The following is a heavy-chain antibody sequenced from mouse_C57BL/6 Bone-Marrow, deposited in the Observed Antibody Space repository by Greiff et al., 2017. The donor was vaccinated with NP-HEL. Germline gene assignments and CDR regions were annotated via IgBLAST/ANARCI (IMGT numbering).Heavy chain of an antibody. CDR1: GYTFTSYW. CDR2: IDPSDSET. D-gene: IGHD4-1*01. Sequence: VQLQQPGAELVRPGSSVKLSCKASGYTFTSYWMHWVKQRPIQGLEWIGNIDPSDSETHYNQKFKDKATLTVDKSSSTAYMQLSSLTSEDSAVYYCARGTDWDAGGYWGQGTTLTVSS. CDR3: ARGTDWDAGGY. J-gene: IGHJ2*01. V-gene: IGHV1-52*01.